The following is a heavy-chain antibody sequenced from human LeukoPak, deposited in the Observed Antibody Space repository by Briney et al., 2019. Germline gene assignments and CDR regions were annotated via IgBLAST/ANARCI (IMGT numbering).Heavy chain of an antibody. V-gene: IGHV4-38-2*01. D-gene: IGHD3-3*01. CDR3: ARHRVGSGDTYYDFWSGYSGFDP. Sequence: SETLSLTCAVSGYSISSGYYWGWIRQPPGKGLEWIASIYHSGSTYYNPSLKSRVTISVDTSKNQFSLKLSSVTAADTAVYYCARHRVGSGDTYYDFWSGYSGFDPWGQGTLVTVSS. CDR2: IYHSGST. J-gene: IGHJ5*02. CDR1: GYSISSGYY.